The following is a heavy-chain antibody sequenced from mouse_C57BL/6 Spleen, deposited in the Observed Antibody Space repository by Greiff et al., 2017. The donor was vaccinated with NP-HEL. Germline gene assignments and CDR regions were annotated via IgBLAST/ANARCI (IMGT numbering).Heavy chain of an antibody. CDR1: GFTFSSYT. D-gene: IGHD2-2*01. V-gene: IGHV5-9*01. CDR2: ISGGGGNT. J-gene: IGHJ4*01. CDR3: ARHEEEWLPYVSMDY. Sequence: EVKLVESGGGLVKPGGSLKLSCAASGFTFSSYTMSWVRQTPEKRLEWVATISGGGGNTYYPDSVKGRFTISRDNAKNTLYLQMSSLRSEDTALYYCARHEEEWLPYVSMDYWGQGTSVTVSS.